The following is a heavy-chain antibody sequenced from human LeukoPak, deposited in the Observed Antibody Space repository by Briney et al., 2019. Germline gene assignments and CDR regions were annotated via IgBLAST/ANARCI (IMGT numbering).Heavy chain of an antibody. V-gene: IGHV3-66*01. CDR2: IYSGGST. Sequence: PGGSLRLSCAASGFTVSSNYMSWVRQAPGKGLEWVSVIYSGGSTYYADSVKGRFTISRDNSKNTLYLQKNSLRAEDTAVYYCAREVATGYDFWSGYYSDWFDPWGQGTLVTVSS. D-gene: IGHD3-3*01. CDR3: AREVATGYDFWSGYYSDWFDP. CDR1: GFTVSSNY. J-gene: IGHJ5*02.